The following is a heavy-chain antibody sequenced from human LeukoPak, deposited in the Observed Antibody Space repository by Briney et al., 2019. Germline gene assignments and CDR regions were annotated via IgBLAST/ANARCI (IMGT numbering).Heavy chain of an antibody. J-gene: IGHJ6*04. Sequence: GGSLRLSCAASGFTFSSYSMNWVRQAPGKGLEWVSSISSSSSYIYYADSAKGRFTISRDNAKNSLYLQMNSLRAEDTAVYYCAREKAAAATPYYYYGMDVWGKGTTVTVSS. CDR1: GFTFSSYS. D-gene: IGHD6-13*01. CDR2: ISSSSSYI. CDR3: AREKAAAATPYYYYGMDV. V-gene: IGHV3-21*01.